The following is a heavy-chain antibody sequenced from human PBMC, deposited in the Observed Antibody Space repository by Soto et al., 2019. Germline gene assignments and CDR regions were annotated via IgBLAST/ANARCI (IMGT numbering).Heavy chain of an antibody. CDR1: GGSISSGGYY. J-gene: IGHJ4*02. CDR3: ASGPGPTNYYDILTGPQGVFDY. Sequence: SETLSLTCTVSGGSISSGGYYWSWIRQHPGKGLEWIGYIYYSGSTYYNPSLKSRVTISVDTSKNQFSLKLSSVTAADTAVYYCASGPGPTNYYDILTGPQGVFDYWGQGTLVTVSS. V-gene: IGHV4-31*03. CDR2: IYYSGST. D-gene: IGHD3-9*01.